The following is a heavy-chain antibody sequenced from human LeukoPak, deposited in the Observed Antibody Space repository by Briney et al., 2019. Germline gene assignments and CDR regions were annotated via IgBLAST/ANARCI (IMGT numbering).Heavy chain of an antibody. V-gene: IGHV1-46*01. D-gene: IGHD6-19*01. J-gene: IGHJ4*02. Sequence: ASVKVSCKASGYTFTSYYMHWVRQAPGQGLEWMGINNPSGGSTSYAQKFQGRVTMTRDTSTSTVYMELSSLRSEDTAVYYCARSSGIAVAEGPYYFDYWGQGTLVTVSS. CDR3: ARSSGIAVAEGPYYFDY. CDR2: NNPSGGST. CDR1: GYTFTSYY.